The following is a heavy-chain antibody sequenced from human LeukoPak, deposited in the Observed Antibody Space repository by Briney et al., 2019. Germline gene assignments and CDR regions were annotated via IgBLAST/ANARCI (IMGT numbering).Heavy chain of an antibody. Sequence: TSETLSLTRAVYGGSFSGYYWSWIRQPPGKGLEWIGEINHSGSTNYNPSLKSRVTISVDTSKNQFSLKLSSVTAADTAVYYCASRAYSSSWYEFYYYGMDVWGQGTTVTVSS. CDR1: GGSFSGYY. D-gene: IGHD6-13*01. CDR2: INHSGST. J-gene: IGHJ6*02. V-gene: IGHV4-34*01. CDR3: ASRAYSSSWYEFYYYGMDV.